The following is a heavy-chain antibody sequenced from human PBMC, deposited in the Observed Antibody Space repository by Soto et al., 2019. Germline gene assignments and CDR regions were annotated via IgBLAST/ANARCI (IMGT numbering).Heavy chain of an antibody. J-gene: IGHJ4*02. CDR1: GGTFSSYA. CDR2: IIPIFGTA. V-gene: IGHV1-69*13. Sequence: SVKVSCKASGGTFSSYAISWVRQAPGQGLEWMGGIIPIFGTANCAQKFQGRVTITADESTSTAYMELSSLRSEDTAVYYCARAPVEMDYFDYWGQGTLVTVSS. CDR3: ARAPVEMDYFDY.